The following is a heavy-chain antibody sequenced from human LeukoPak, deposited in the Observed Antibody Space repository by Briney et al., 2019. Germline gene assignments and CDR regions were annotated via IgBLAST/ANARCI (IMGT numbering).Heavy chain of an antibody. Sequence: ASVKVSCKASGYTFTSYDINWVRQATGQGLEWMGWMNPNSGNTGYAQKFQGRVTITRNTSISTAYMELSSQRSEDTAVYYCASHYYDSSGYQPWGQGTLVTVSS. CDR2: MNPNSGNT. J-gene: IGHJ5*02. V-gene: IGHV1-8*03. D-gene: IGHD3-22*01. CDR1: GYTFTSYD. CDR3: ASHYYDSSGYQP.